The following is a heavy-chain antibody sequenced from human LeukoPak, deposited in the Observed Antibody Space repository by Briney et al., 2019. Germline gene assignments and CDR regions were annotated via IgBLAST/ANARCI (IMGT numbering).Heavy chain of an antibody. CDR3: ARLSGYSYPFDY. J-gene: IGHJ4*02. V-gene: IGHV4-59*08. CDR2: IYYSGST. D-gene: IGHD5-18*01. Sequence: SETLSLTCTVSGGSISSYYWSWIRQPPGKGLEWIGYIYYSGSTNYNPSLKSRVTISVDTSKNQFSLKLSSVTAADTAVYYCARLSGYSYPFDYWGQGTLVTVSS. CDR1: GGSISSYY.